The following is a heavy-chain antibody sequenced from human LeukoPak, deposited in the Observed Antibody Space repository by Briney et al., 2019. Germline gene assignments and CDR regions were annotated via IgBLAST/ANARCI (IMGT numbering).Heavy chain of an antibody. CDR3: ARAGVPLRYFDWLLEPNYYYYYYMDV. Sequence: ASVKVSCKASGYTFTGYYMHWVRQAPGQGLEWMGWINPNSGGTNYAQKFQGRVTMTRDTSISTAYMELSRLRSDDTAVYYCARAGVPLRYFDWLLEPNYYYYYYMDVWGKGTTVTVSS. CDR2: INPNSGGT. D-gene: IGHD3-9*01. CDR1: GYTFTGYY. J-gene: IGHJ6*03. V-gene: IGHV1-2*02.